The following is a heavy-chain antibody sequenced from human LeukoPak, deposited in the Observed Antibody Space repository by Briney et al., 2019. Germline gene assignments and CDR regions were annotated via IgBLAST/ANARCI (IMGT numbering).Heavy chain of an antibody. CDR2: INHSGST. D-gene: IGHD3-22*01. J-gene: IGHJ4*02. CDR1: GGSFSGYY. Sequence: SETLSLTCAVYGGSFSGYYWSWIRQPPGKGLEWIGEINHSGSTNYNPSLKSRVTISVDTSKNQFSLKLSTVTAADTAVYYCARAWYYYDSSGYYPFDYWGQGTLVTVSS. V-gene: IGHV4-34*01. CDR3: ARAWYYYDSSGYYPFDY.